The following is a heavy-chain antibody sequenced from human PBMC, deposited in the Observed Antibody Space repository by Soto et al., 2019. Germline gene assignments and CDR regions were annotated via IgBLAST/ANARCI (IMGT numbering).Heavy chain of an antibody. V-gene: IGHV4-30-4*02. CDR3: ARDGVYDFWSGLFD. Sequence: SETLSLTCTVSGASISRGDYYWNGIRQSPGKGLEWIGNTYNNGRPNYNPSLKTRVTISGDSSKNQFSLKLRSLSAADTAVYYCARDGVYDFWSGLFDWGQGTLVTVSS. D-gene: IGHD3-3*01. CDR2: TYNNGRP. CDR1: GASISRGDYY. J-gene: IGHJ4*02.